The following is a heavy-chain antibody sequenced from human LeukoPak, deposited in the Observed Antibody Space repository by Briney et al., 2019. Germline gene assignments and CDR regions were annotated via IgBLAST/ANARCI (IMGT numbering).Heavy chain of an antibody. Sequence: ASVKVSCKASGYTFTSYGISWVRQAPGQGLEWMGWINPNSGGTNYAQKFQGRVTMTRDTSISTAYMELSRLRSDDTAVYYCARVGCSSTSCYRISYYYYYGMDVWGQGTTVTVSS. D-gene: IGHD2-2*01. J-gene: IGHJ6*02. CDR3: ARVGCSSTSCYRISYYYYYGMDV. CDR1: GYTFTSYG. CDR2: INPNSGGT. V-gene: IGHV1-2*02.